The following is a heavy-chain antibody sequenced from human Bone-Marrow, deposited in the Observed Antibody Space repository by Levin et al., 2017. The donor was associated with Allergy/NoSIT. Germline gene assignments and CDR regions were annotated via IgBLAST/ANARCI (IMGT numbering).Heavy chain of an antibody. CDR2: IYPDDSDT. V-gene: IGHV5-51*01. Sequence: AWVRQMPGKGLEWMGSIYPDDSDTRYSPSFQGQVTISVDKSISTAYLQWSSLKASDTAMYYCATQAAGPDAFDVWGHGTMVTVSS. CDR3: ATQAAGPDAFDV. J-gene: IGHJ3*01. D-gene: IGHD6-13*01.